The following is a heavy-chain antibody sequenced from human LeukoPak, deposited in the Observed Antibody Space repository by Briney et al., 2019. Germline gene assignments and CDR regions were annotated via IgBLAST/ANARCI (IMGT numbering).Heavy chain of an antibody. CDR2: ICGSDDST. J-gene: IGHJ4*02. CDR1: GFTFSSYD. CDR3: AKAGHSSSWAWADY. V-gene: IGHV3-23*01. Sequence: PGGSLRLSCAASGFTFSSYDMSWVRQAPGKGLEWVSVICGSDDSTYYADSGKGRFTISRDNSKNTLFPQMNSLRAEDTALYYCAKAGHSSSWAWADYWGQGTLVTVSS. D-gene: IGHD6-13*01.